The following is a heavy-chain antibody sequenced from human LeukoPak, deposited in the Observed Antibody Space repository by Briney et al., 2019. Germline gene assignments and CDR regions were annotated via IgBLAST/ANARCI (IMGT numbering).Heavy chain of an antibody. CDR1: GFTFSSYG. Sequence: GGSLRLSCAASGFTFSSYGIHWVRQAPGKGLEWVAFIRYDGSNKYYADSVKGRFTISRDNSKNTLYVHMNSLRAEDTAVYYCAKDLDSSSWYSPVDHWGQGTLVTVSS. D-gene: IGHD6-13*01. CDR2: IRYDGSNK. CDR3: AKDLDSSSWYSPVDH. V-gene: IGHV3-30*02. J-gene: IGHJ4*02.